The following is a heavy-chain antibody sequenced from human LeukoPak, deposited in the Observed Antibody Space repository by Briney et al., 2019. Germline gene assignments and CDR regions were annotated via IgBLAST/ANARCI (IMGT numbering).Heavy chain of an antibody. D-gene: IGHD6-19*01. J-gene: IGHJ5*02. CDR1: GGSISSYY. CDR3: ARGGQWLVPNWFDP. CDR2: IYTSGST. Sequence: SETLSPTCTVSGGSISSYYWSWIRQPAGKGLEWIGRIYTSGSTNYNPSLKSRVTMSVDTSKNQFSLKLSSVTAADTAVYYCARGGQWLVPNWFDPWGQGTLVTVSS. V-gene: IGHV4-4*07.